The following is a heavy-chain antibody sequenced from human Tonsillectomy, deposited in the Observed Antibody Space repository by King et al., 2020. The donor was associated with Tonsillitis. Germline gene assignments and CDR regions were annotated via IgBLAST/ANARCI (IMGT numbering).Heavy chain of an antibody. V-gene: IGHV4-39*07. CDR1: GGSISSSSYY. CDR2: IYYSGST. Sequence: LQLQESGPGLVKPSETLSLTCTVSGGSISSSSYYWGWIRQPPGKGLEWIGSIYYSGSTYYNPSLKSRVTISVDTSKNQFSLKLSSVTAADTAVYYCAREPTDLLESNWYFDLWGRGTLVTVSS. CDR3: AREPTDLLESNWYFDL. D-gene: IGHD1-26*01. J-gene: IGHJ2*01.